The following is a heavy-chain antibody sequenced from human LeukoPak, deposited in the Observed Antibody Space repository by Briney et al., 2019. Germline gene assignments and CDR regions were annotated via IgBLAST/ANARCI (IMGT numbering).Heavy chain of an antibody. Sequence: GSLRLSCAASGFTFSSYAMHWVRQAPGKGLEWVAVISYDGSNKYYADSVKGRFTISRDNSKNTLHLQMNSLRADDTAVYYCAKPPGVAVVPSANWFDPWGQGTLVTVSS. J-gene: IGHJ5*02. CDR3: AKPPGVAVVPSANWFDP. D-gene: IGHD2-2*01. CDR1: GFTFSSYA. V-gene: IGHV3-30-3*02. CDR2: ISYDGSNK.